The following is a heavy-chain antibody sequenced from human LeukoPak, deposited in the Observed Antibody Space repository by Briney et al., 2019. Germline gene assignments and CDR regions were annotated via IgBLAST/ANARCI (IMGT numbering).Heavy chain of an antibody. D-gene: IGHD3-22*01. J-gene: IGHJ3*02. Sequence: SETLSLTCTVSGGSISSYDWSWIRQAAGKGLEWIGRIYTDGSTNYNPSLKSLVTMSVDTSKNQFSLKLSSVTAADTAVYYCACLTTADAFDIWGQGTMVTVSS. CDR3: ACLTTADAFDI. V-gene: IGHV4-4*07. CDR2: IYTDGST. CDR1: GGSISSYD.